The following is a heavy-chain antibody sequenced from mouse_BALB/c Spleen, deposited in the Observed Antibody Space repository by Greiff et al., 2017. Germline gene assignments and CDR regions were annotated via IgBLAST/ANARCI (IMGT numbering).Heavy chain of an antibody. V-gene: IGHV5-6*02. CDR3: AREEIYGNYGGY. CDR1: GFTFSSYG. J-gene: IGHJ2*01. D-gene: IGHD2-1*01. CDR2: ISSGGSYT. Sequence: EVMLVESGGDLVKPGGSLKLSCAASGFTFSSYGMSWVRQTPDKRLEWVATISSGGSYTYYPDSVKGRFTISRDNAKNTLYLQMSSLKSEDTAMYYCAREEIYGNYGGYWGQGTTLTVSS.